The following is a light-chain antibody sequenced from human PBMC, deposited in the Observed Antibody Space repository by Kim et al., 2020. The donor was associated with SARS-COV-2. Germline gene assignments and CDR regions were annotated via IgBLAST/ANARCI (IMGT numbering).Light chain of an antibody. CDR3: TSYTSSITWV. CDR2: AVT. V-gene: IGLV2-14*04. J-gene: IGLJ3*02. CDR1: SSDVGGYSV. Sequence: GQSITISCTGTSSDVGGYSVVSWYQQHPGKAPKLMIYAVTKRPSGVSNRFSGSKSGNTASLTISGLQAEDEADYYCTSYTSSITWVFGGGTQLTVL.